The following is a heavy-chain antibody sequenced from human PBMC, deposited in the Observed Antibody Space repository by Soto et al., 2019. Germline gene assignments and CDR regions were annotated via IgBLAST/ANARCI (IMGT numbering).Heavy chain of an antibody. D-gene: IGHD6-6*01. J-gene: IGHJ3*02. V-gene: IGHV3-53*01. CDR2: IYSGGST. CDR1: GFTVSSNY. Sequence: GGSLRLSCAASGFTVSSNYMSWVRQAPGKGLEWVSVIYSGGSTYYADSVKGRFTISRDNSKNTLYLQMNSLRAEDTAVYYCARDMEYSSSSDAFDIWGQGTMVTVSS. CDR3: ARDMEYSSSSDAFDI.